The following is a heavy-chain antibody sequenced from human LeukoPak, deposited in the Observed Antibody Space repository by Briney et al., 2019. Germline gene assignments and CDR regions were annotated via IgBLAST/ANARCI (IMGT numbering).Heavy chain of an antibody. CDR1: GFTFDDYG. Sequence: GGSLRLSCAASGFTFDDYGMSWVRQAPGKGLEWVSGINWNGGSTGYADSVKGRFTISRDNAKNSLYLQMNSLRAEDTALYYCARDTGLLPYYYDSSGSYDYWDQGTLVTVSS. CDR3: ARDTGLLPYYYDSSGSYDY. J-gene: IGHJ4*02. D-gene: IGHD3-22*01. CDR2: INWNGGST. V-gene: IGHV3-20*04.